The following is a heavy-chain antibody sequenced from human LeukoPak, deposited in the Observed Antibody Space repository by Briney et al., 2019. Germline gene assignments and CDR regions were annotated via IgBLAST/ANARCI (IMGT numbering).Heavy chain of an antibody. CDR3: ARYAVSFYDFWSDPDSGCFDY. Sequence: SETLSLTCTVSGGSISSGGYYWNWIRQHPGKGLEWIGYMYYSGSTYYNPSLKSRVIISVDTSTNQSSLKLSSVTAADTAVYYCARYAVSFYDFWSDPDSGCFDYWGQGTLVTVSS. J-gene: IGHJ4*02. CDR2: MYYSGST. V-gene: IGHV4-31*03. CDR1: GGSISSGGYY. D-gene: IGHD3-3*01.